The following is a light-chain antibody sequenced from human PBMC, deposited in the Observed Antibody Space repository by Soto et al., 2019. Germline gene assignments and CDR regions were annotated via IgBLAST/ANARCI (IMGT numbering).Light chain of an antibody. Sequence: EIVMTQSPATLSVSPGEEATLSCRASQSVTNNLAWYQQKPGQAPRLLIYGASTGATGIPARFSGSVSGTEFTLTIRSLQSEDFAVYYCQQYNNWPLTFGGGTKVEIK. CDR2: GAS. CDR1: QSVTNN. J-gene: IGKJ4*01. V-gene: IGKV3-15*01. CDR3: QQYNNWPLT.